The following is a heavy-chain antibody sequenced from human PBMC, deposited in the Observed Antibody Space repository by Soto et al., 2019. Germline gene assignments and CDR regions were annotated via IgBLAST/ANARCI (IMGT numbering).Heavy chain of an antibody. V-gene: IGHV3-21*01. CDR3: TRDASRDSSARGWFDP. J-gene: IGHJ5*02. CDR2: ISSNSAYI. Sequence: GGSLLLSCAASGFTFRIFTMTWVRQAPGKGLEWVSTISSNSAYIYYTDALRGRFTISRDNAKNSLHLQMNSLRAEDTAVYYCTRDASRDSSARGWFDPWGPGTLVTVSS. CDR1: GFTFRIFT. D-gene: IGHD6-13*01.